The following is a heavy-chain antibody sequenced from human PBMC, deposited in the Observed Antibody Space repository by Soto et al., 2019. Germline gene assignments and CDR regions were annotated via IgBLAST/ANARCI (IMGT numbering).Heavy chain of an antibody. CDR2: INHSGST. Sequence: PSETLSLTCAVYGGSFSGYYWSWIRQPPGRGLEWIGEINHSGSTTYNPSLKSRVTISVDTSKNQFSLKLSSVTAADTAVYYCARGPSGYCSSTSCYGRGWFDPWGQGTLVTVSS. CDR1: GGSFSGYY. J-gene: IGHJ5*02. V-gene: IGHV4-34*01. CDR3: ARGPSGYCSSTSCYGRGWFDP. D-gene: IGHD2-2*01.